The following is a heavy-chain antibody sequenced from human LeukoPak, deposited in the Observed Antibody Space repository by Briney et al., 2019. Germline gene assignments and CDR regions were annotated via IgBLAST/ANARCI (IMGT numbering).Heavy chain of an antibody. J-gene: IGHJ6*02. CDR2: MNPNSGNT. CDR3: ARAGGYSYGLLGYYYYGMDV. D-gene: IGHD5-18*01. V-gene: IGHV1-8*01. CDR1: GYTFTSYD. Sequence: ASVKVSCKASGYTFTSYDINWVRQATGQGLEWMGWMNPNSGNTGYAQKFQGRVTMTRNTSISAAYMELSSLRSEDTAMYYCARAGGYSYGLLGYYYYGMDVWGQGTTVTVSS.